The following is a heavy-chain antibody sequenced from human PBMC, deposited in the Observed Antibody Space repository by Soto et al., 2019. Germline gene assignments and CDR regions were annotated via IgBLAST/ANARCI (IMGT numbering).Heavy chain of an antibody. V-gene: IGHV3-23*01. J-gene: IGHJ1*01. D-gene: IGHD6-19*01. CDR3: AKDGSSGWSSAEYFQH. CDR1: GFTFSSYA. CDR2: ISGSGGST. Sequence: EVQLLESGGGLVQPGGSLRLSCAASGFTFSSYAMSWVRQAPGKGLEWVSAISGSGGSTYYADSVKGRFTISRDNSKNTLYLQMNSLRAEDTAVYYCAKDGSSGWSSAEYFQHWGQGTLVTVSS.